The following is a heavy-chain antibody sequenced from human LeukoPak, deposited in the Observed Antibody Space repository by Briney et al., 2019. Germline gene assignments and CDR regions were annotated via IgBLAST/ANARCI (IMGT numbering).Heavy chain of an antibody. CDR2: INTNTGNP. J-gene: IGHJ4*02. CDR1: GYSFTNYA. D-gene: IGHD3-22*01. CDR3: ARDLGDSSGYSGIDDY. V-gene: IGHV7-4-1*02. Sequence: ASVKVSCKASGYSFTNYALNWVRQAPGQGLEWMGWINTNTGNPTYAQGFTGRFVFSLDTSVSTAYLQISSLKAEDTAVYYCARDLGDSSGYSGIDDYWGQGTLVTVSS.